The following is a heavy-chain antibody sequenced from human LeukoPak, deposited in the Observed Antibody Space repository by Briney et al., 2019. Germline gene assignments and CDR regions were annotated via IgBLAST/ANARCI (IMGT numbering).Heavy chain of an antibody. Sequence: PSETLSLTCAVYGGSSSGYYWSWIRQPPGKGLEWIWEINHSGSTNYNPSLKSRVTISVDTSKNQFSLKLSSVTAADTAVYYCARGRSYSNYRIGGFDPWGQGTLVTVSS. V-gene: IGHV4-34*01. CDR2: INHSGST. D-gene: IGHD4-11*01. J-gene: IGHJ5*02. CDR3: ARGRSYSNYRIGGFDP. CDR1: GGSSSGYY.